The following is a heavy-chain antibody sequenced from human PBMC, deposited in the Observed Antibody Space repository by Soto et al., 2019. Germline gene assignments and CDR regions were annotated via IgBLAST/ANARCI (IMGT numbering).Heavy chain of an antibody. J-gene: IGHJ6*04. V-gene: IGHV3-33*01. D-gene: IGHD3-3*01. CDR3: ARDSLLFWSGYSVVRRYGMDV. CDR2: IWYDGSNK. Sequence: QPGGSLRLSCAASGFTFSSYGMHWVRQAPGKGLEWVAVIWYDGSNKYYADSVKGRFTISRDNSKNTLYLQMNSLRAEDTAVYYCARDSLLFWSGYSVVRRYGMDVWGKGTPVTVFS. CDR1: GFTFSSYG.